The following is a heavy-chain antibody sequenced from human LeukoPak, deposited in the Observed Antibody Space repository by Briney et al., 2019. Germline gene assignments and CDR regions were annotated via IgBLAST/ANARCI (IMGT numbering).Heavy chain of an antibody. CDR3: ARVRRGGYDWTYYFDY. Sequence: ASVKVSCKASGGTFSSYAISWVRQAPGQGLEWMGGIIPIFGTANYAQKFQGRVTITADESTSTAYMELSSLRSEDTAVYYCARVRRGGYDWTYYFDYWGQGTLVTVS. CDR1: GGTFSSYA. D-gene: IGHD5-12*01. J-gene: IGHJ4*02. V-gene: IGHV1-69*01. CDR2: IIPIFGTA.